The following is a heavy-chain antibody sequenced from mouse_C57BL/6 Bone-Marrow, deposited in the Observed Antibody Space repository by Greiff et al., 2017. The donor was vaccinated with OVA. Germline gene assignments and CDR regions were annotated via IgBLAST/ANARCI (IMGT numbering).Heavy chain of an antibody. CDR1: GYTFTSYG. Sequence: VKLVESGAELARPGASVKLSCKASGYTFTSYGISWVKQRTGQGLEWIGEIYPRSGNTYYNEKFKGKATLTADKSSSTAYMELRSLTSEDSAVYFCARDCGSSYYYWGQGTTLTVSS. D-gene: IGHD1-1*01. CDR2: IYPRSGNT. V-gene: IGHV1-81*01. J-gene: IGHJ2*01. CDR3: ARDCGSSYYY.